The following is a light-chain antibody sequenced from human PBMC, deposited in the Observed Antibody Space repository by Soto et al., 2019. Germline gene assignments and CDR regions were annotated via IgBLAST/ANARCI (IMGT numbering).Light chain of an antibody. CDR3: QQYNNWPWT. CDR2: GAS. J-gene: IGKJ1*01. Sequence: EIVMTQSPATLSGSPGERATLSCRASQSVRSNLAWYQQQPGQAPRLLIYGASTRATGVPARFSGSGSGTEFTLTISSLQSEDFAVYYCQQYNNWPWTFGQGTKVDIK. V-gene: IGKV3-15*01. CDR1: QSVRSN.